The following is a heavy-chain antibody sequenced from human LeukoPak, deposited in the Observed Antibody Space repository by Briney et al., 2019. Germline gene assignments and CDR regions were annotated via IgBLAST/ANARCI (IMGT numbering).Heavy chain of an antibody. V-gene: IGHV5-51*01. CDR1: GYSFTSYW. J-gene: IGHJ4*02. Sequence: GESLQISCKGSGYSFTSYWIGWVRQMAGKGLEWMGIIYPGDSDTRYSPSFQGQVTISADKSISTAYLQWSSLKASDTAMYYCARHPRGYSSGWYFDYWGQGTLVTVSS. CDR3: ARHPRGYSSGWYFDY. CDR2: IYPGDSDT. D-gene: IGHD6-19*01.